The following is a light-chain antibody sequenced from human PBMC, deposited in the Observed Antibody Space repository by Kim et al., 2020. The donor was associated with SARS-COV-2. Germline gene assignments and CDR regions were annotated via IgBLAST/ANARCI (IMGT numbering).Light chain of an antibody. CDR3: CSYAGRSTLEV. J-gene: IGLJ3*02. Sequence: QSALTQPASVSGSPGQSITISCTGTSSDIGNYDLVSWYQQHPGKAPRLIIYEASKRPSGVSNRFSASKSGNTASLTISGLQAEDEADYYCCSYAGRSTLEVFGGGTKVTVL. V-gene: IGLV2-23*01. CDR2: EAS. CDR1: SSDIGNYDL.